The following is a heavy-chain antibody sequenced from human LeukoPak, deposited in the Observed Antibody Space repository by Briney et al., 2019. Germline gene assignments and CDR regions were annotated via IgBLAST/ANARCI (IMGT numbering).Heavy chain of an antibody. CDR1: TGSINSYY. J-gene: IGHJ4*02. Sequence: SETLSLTCTVSTGSINSYYWSWIRQPPGKGLEWIGYIDYSGSTNYNPSLKSRVTISVDTSKNQFSLQLGSVTAADTAVYYCARHIIYSKKPSFDHWGRGTLVTVSS. CDR3: ARHIIYSKKPSFDH. D-gene: IGHD4-11*01. V-gene: IGHV4-59*01. CDR2: IDYSGST.